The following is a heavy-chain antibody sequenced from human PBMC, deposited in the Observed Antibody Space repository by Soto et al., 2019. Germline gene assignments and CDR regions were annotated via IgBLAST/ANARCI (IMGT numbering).Heavy chain of an antibody. V-gene: IGHV4-38-2*01. CDR1: GYSISNASY. Sequence: PQETQYLTCPVSGYSISNASYLAWIRKPPGTWPEWSASIHHGGTTFYNPSIESRITISVNTSNTQFTLKLTSVTDADTAVYYGARIHVMDGACSTCNYWGHGTLVTGSS. J-gene: IGHJ4*01. D-gene: IGHD2-2*01. CDR3: ARIHVMDGACSTCNY. CDR2: IHHGGTT.